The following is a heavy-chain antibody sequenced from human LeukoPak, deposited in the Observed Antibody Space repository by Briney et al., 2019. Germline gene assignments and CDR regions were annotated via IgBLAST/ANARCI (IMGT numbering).Heavy chain of an antibody. CDR2: ISSSGSTI. J-gene: IGHJ3*02. V-gene: IGHV3-11*04. CDR3: ARELLNKDAFDI. Sequence: GGSLRLSCAASGFTFSDYYMSWIRQAPGKGLEWVSYISSSGSTIYYADSVKGRFTISRDNAKNSLYLHMNSLRAEDTAVYYCARELLNKDAFDIWGHGTMVTVSS. CDR1: GFTFSDYY. D-gene: IGHD3-10*01.